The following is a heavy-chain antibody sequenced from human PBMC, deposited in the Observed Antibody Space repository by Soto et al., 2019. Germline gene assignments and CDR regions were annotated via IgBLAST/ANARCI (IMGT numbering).Heavy chain of an antibody. CDR2: IWYDGSNK. CDR1: GFTFSSYG. D-gene: IGHD2-15*01. CDR3: ARDRGGKTQRHAFDI. Sequence: PGGSLRLSCAASGFTFSSYGMHWVRQAPGKGLEWVAVIWYDGSNKYYADSVKGRFTINPDTSKNQFSLQLNSVTPEDTAVYYCARDRGGKTQRHAFDIWGQGTMVTVSS. J-gene: IGHJ3*02. V-gene: IGHV3-33*01.